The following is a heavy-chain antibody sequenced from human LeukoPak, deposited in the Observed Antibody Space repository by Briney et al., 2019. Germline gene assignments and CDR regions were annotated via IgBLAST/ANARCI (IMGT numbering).Heavy chain of an antibody. Sequence: GGSLRPSCAASGFTFSSYWMSWVRHAPGKGLEWVANIKQDGSVEYYVDSVKGRFTISRDNAKNSLYLQMNSLRGEDTAVYYCARAPRPGFWSGYCEYWGQGTLVTVSS. D-gene: IGHD3-3*01. J-gene: IGHJ4*02. CDR2: IKQDGSVE. CDR3: ARAPRPGFWSGYCEY. CDR1: GFTFSSYW. V-gene: IGHV3-7*01.